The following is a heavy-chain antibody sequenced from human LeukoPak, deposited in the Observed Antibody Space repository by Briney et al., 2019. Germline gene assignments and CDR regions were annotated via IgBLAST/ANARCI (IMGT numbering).Heavy chain of an antibody. CDR1: GFTFSSYE. D-gene: IGHD2-15*01. CDR3: ARVLCDIVDCLYGMDV. J-gene: IGHJ6*02. Sequence: PGGSLRLSCAAPGFTFSSYEMNWVRQAPGKGLEWVSYISSSGSTIYYADSVKGRFTISRDNAKNSLYLQMNSLRAEDTAVYYCARVLCDIVDCLYGMDVWGQGTTVTVSS. V-gene: IGHV3-48*03. CDR2: ISSSGSTI.